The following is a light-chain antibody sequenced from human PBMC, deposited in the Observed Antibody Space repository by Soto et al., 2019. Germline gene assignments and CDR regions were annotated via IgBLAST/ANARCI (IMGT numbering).Light chain of an antibody. CDR3: QQSYNTPFT. V-gene: IGKV1-39*01. J-gene: IGKJ3*01. CDR2: GAS. Sequence: DIPMTQSPSSLSASVGDRATITCRASQNINNYLNWYQQKPGKAPKLLIYGASSLQSGVPSRFSGSGSGTDFTLTISSLQPEDVATYYCQQSYNTPFTFGPGTRVYIK. CDR1: QNINNY.